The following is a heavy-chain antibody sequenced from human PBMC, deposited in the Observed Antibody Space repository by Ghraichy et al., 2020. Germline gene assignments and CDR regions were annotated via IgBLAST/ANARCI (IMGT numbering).Heavy chain of an antibody. J-gene: IGHJ5*02. CDR1: GGSISSGDYY. CDR3: ARDSPSYVVVVPAATERYNWFDP. CDR2: IYYSGST. V-gene: IGHV4-30-4*01. D-gene: IGHD2-2*01. Sequence: SETLSLTCTVSGGSISSGDYYWSWIRQPPGKGLEWIGYIYYSGSTYYNPSLKSRVTISVDTSKNQFSLKLSSVTAADTAVYYCARDSPSYVVVVPAATERYNWFDPWGQGTLVTVSS.